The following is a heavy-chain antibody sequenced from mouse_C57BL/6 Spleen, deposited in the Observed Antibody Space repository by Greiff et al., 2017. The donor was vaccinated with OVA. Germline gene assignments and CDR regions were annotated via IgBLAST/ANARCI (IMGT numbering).Heavy chain of an antibody. CDR1: GYTFTDYY. Sequence: VQLQQSGPELVKPGASVKISCKASGYTFTDYYMNWVKQSHGKSLEWIGDINPNNGGTSYNQKFKGKATLTVDKSSSTAYMELRSLTSEDSAVYYCARPHYYGLHYFDYWGQGTTLTVSS. CDR3: ARPHYYGLHYFDY. J-gene: IGHJ2*01. CDR2: INPNNGGT. V-gene: IGHV1-26*01. D-gene: IGHD1-2*01.